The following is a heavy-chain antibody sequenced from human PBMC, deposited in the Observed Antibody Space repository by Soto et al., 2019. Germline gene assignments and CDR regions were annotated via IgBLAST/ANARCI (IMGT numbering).Heavy chain of an antibody. Sequence: AAVKVSCKASGYTFTSYYMHWVRQAPGQGLEGMGIINPSGGSTSYAQKFQGRVTMTRDTSTSTVYMELSSLRSEDTAVYYCARVVFGELFQRGGFDYWGQGTLVTVS. CDR2: INPSGGST. CDR3: ARVVFGELFQRGGFDY. J-gene: IGHJ4*02. D-gene: IGHD3-10*02. CDR1: GYTFTSYY. V-gene: IGHV1-46*01.